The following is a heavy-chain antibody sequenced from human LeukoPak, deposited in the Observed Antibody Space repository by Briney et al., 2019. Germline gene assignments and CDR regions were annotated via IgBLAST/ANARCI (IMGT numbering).Heavy chain of an antibody. CDR2: VHPSEGT. CDR3: ATDSYGRVFDY. D-gene: IGHD5-18*01. V-gene: IGHV4-4*02. Sequence: PSGTLSLTCAVSGGSVSHSNWWTWVRQSPGKGLEWIGEVHPSEGTNYNPSLKSRVTISLDKSKNQFSLKLSSVTAADTAVYYCATDSYGRVFDYWGQGTLVTVSS. J-gene: IGHJ4*02. CDR1: GGSVSHSNW.